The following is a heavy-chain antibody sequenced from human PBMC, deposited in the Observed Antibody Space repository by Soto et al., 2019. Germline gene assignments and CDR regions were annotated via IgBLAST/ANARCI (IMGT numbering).Heavy chain of an antibody. CDR2: IRSKAHGGTT. V-gene: IGHV3-49*04. Sequence: GVLRLSCTASGFTFGDYAMSWVRQAPGKGLEWVGFIRSKAHGGTTKYAASVTGRFTISRDDSKSIAYLQMNSLKTEDTAVYYCTFLWFGELSPAWFDPWGQGTLVTAPQ. D-gene: IGHD3-10*01. CDR1: GFTFGDYA. J-gene: IGHJ5*02. CDR3: TFLWFGELSPAWFDP.